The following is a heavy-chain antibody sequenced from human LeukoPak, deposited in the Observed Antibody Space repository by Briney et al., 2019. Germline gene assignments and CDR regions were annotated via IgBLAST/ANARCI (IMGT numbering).Heavy chain of an antibody. Sequence: PGGSLRLSCAASGFTFSSYSMNWVRQAPGKGLEWVSSISSSSSYIYYADSVKGRFTISRDNAKNSLYLQMNSLRAEDTAVYYCARDHNPPDSDRAFDIWGQGTMVTVSS. J-gene: IGHJ3*02. CDR1: GFTFSSYS. CDR3: ARDHNPPDSDRAFDI. CDR2: ISSSSSYI. D-gene: IGHD1-14*01. V-gene: IGHV3-21*01.